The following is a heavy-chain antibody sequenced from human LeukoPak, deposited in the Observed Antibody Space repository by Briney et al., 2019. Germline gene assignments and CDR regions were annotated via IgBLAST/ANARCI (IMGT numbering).Heavy chain of an antibody. CDR3: ARDNKDTAMDLPGYGMDV. CDR1: GFTFSSYA. CDR2: IYSGGST. Sequence: QPGGSLRLSCAASGFTFSSYAMSWVRQAPGKGLEWVSVIYSGGSTYYADSVKGRFTISRDNSKNTLYLQMNSLRAEDTAVYYCARDNKDTAMDLPGYGMDVWGQGTTVTVSS. D-gene: IGHD5-18*01. V-gene: IGHV3-66*01. J-gene: IGHJ6*02.